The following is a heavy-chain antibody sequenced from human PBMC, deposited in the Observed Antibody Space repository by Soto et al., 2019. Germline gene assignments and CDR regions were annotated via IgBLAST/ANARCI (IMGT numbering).Heavy chain of an antibody. CDR2: IIPIFGTA. V-gene: IGHV1-69*01. D-gene: IGHD3-16*01. CDR3: AREVIYGAMLRIDY. J-gene: IGHJ4*02. CDR1: GGTFSSYA. Sequence: QVQLVQSGAEVKKPGSSVKVSCKASGGTFSSYAISWVRQAPGQGLEWIGGIIPIFGTANYAQKFQGRVTMTADESTSTAYMELSSLRSEDTAVYYCAREVIYGAMLRIDYWGQGTLVTVSS.